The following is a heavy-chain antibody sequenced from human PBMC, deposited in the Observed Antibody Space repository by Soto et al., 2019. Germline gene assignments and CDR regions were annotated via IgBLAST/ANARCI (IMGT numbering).Heavy chain of an antibody. CDR2: IYYSGST. J-gene: IGHJ6*02. CDR3: ARLTGYSSRFYYGMDV. V-gene: IGHV4-59*01. CDR1: GGSISSYY. Sequence: SETLSLTCTVSGGSISSYYWSWIRQPPGKGLEWIGYIYYSGSTNYNPSFKSRVTISVDTSKNQFSLKLSSVTAADTAVYYCARLTGYSSRFYYGMDVWGQGTTVTVSS. D-gene: IGHD6-13*01.